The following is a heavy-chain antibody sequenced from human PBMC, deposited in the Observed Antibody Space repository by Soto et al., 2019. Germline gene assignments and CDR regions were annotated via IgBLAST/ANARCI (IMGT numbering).Heavy chain of an antibody. CDR3: AVRPLGYDSSGFPDY. V-gene: IGHV4-4*02. CDR1: GGSISSSNW. Sequence: PSETLSLTCAVSGGSISSSNWWSWVRQPPGKGLEWIGEIYHSGSTNYNPSLKSRVTISVDKSKNQCSLKLSSVTAADTAVYYCAVRPLGYDSSGFPDYWGQGTLVTVSS. CDR2: IYHSGST. J-gene: IGHJ4*02. D-gene: IGHD3-22*01.